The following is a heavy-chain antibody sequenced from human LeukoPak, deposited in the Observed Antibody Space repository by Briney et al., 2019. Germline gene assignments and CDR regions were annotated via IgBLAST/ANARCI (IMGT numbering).Heavy chain of an antibody. CDR2: ISSSSIYI. Sequence: GGSLRLSCAASGFTFSSYSMNWVRQAPGKGLEWVSSISSSSIYIYYADSVQGRFTISRDNAKNSLYLQMNSLRAEDTAVYYCARGPRASRDYYGSGSYYLDYWGQGTLVTVSS. J-gene: IGHJ4*02. CDR3: ARGPRASRDYYGSGSYYLDY. V-gene: IGHV3-21*01. CDR1: GFTFSSYS. D-gene: IGHD3-10*01.